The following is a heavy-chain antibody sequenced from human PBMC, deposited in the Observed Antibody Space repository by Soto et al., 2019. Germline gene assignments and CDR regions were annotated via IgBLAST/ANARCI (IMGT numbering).Heavy chain of an antibody. V-gene: IGHV3-33*01. Sequence: GGSLRLSCAASGFMFSNHGMHWVRQAPGKGLEWVAVIWSDGNNRYYADSVKGRFTISRDNSRNTLYLQMNSLRAEDTAMYYCARTVSGRGSCFDISGTGILVTVSS. CDR1: GFMFSNHG. J-gene: IGHJ4*02. CDR3: ARTVSGRGSCFDI. D-gene: IGHD2-15*01. CDR2: IWSDGNNR.